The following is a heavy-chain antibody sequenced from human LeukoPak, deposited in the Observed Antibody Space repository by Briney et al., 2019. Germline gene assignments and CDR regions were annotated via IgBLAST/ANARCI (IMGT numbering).Heavy chain of an antibody. CDR3: ARGRGPFRS. V-gene: IGHV4-39*07. CDR1: GGSISSSSYY. D-gene: IGHD2/OR15-2a*01. CDR2: IYYSGST. Sequence: SETLSLTCTVSGGSISSSSYYWGWIRQPPGKGLEWIGSIYYSGSTYYNPSLKSRVTISVDTSKNQFSLKLSSVTAADTAVYYCARGRGPFRSWGQGTLVTVSS. J-gene: IGHJ4*02.